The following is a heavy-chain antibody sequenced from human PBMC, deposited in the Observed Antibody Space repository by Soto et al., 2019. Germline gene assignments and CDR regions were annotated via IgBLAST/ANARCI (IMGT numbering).Heavy chain of an antibody. CDR2: MNPKSGNT. Sequence: ASVKVSCKASGYTFTSYDINWVRQAPGQGLEWMGWMNPKSGNTVYAQKFQGRVTMTRDTSITTAYMELSSLGSEDTAVYFCARPYIYRHHPNYYSYYYLDGWGKGTTVTVAS. CDR1: GYTFTSYD. D-gene: IGHD3-16*02. V-gene: IGHV1-8*01. CDR3: ARPYIYRHHPNYYSYYYLDG. J-gene: IGHJ6*03.